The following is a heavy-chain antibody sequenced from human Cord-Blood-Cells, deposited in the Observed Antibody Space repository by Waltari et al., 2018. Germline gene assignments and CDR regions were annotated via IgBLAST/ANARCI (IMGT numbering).Heavy chain of an antibody. D-gene: IGHD2-2*03. CDR1: GGTFSSYA. CDR2: IIPIFGTA. Sequence: QVQLVQSGAAVMKPGSSVKVSCKASGGTFSSYAISWVRQAPGQGREWMGGIIPIFGTANYAQKFQGRVTITADETTSTAYMELSSLRSEDTAVYYCARDGYCSSTSCYYYYDYMDVWGKGTTVTVSS. J-gene: IGHJ6*03. CDR3: ARDGYCSSTSCYYYYDYMDV. V-gene: IGHV1-69*01.